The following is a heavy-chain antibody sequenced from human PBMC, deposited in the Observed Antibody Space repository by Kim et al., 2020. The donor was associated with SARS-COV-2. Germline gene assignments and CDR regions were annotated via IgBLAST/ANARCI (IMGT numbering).Heavy chain of an antibody. D-gene: IGHD2-2*01. CDR3: ARDIRLRGSADDCSSATCYNYYYGMDV. Sequence: GGSLRLSCAASGFTFSFYPMHWVRQAPGRGLEWVAVISPDERNKYYADSVKGRFSISRDNSKNTVCLQMNTLRSEDTAVYYCARDIRLRGSADDCSSATCYNYYYGMDVGGHGTTVTVSS. CDR1: GFTFSFYP. CDR2: ISPDERNK. V-gene: IGHV3-30*04. J-gene: IGHJ6*02.